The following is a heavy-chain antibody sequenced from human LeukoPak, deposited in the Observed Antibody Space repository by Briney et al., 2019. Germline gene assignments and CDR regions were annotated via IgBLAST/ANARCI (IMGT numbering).Heavy chain of an antibody. Sequence: PGGSLRLSCAASGFTFSSYSMNWVRQAPGKGLEWGSYISSSSSTIYYADSVKGRFTISRDNAKNSLYLQMNSLRAEDTAVYYCARDASRYSYGSSYFDYWGQGTLVTVSS. CDR1: GFTFSSYS. CDR2: ISSSSSTI. J-gene: IGHJ4*02. D-gene: IGHD5-18*01. V-gene: IGHV3-48*04. CDR3: ARDASRYSYGSSYFDY.